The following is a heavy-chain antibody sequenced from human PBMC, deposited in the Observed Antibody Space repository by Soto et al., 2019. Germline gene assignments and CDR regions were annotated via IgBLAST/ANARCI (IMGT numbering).Heavy chain of an antibody. J-gene: IGHJ6*02. CDR1: GGTFSSYA. CDR3: ARLVPPHYYFYYGMDV. D-gene: IGHD2-2*01. V-gene: IGHV1-69*01. Sequence: QVQLVQSGAEVKKPGSSVKVSCKASGGTFSSYAISWVRQAPGQGLEWMGGIIPIFGTANYAQKFQGRVTITADESTSTAYMELSSLRSEDTAVYFCARLVPPHYYFYYGMDVWGQGTTVTVSS. CDR2: IIPIFGTA.